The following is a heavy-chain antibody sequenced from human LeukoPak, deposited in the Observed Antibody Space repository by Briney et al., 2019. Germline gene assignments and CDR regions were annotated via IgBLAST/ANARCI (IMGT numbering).Heavy chain of an antibody. J-gene: IGHJ3*02. D-gene: IGHD5-18*01. V-gene: IGHV3-30*02. CDR3: AKDYIYGGWGNAFDI. CDR1: GFTFSSYG. Sequence: GGSLRLSCAASGFTFSSYGMHWVRQAPGMGLEWVAFIRYDGSNKYYADSVKGRFTISRDNSKNTLYLQMNSLRAEDTAVYYCAKDYIYGGWGNAFDIWGQGTKVTVSS. CDR2: IRYDGSNK.